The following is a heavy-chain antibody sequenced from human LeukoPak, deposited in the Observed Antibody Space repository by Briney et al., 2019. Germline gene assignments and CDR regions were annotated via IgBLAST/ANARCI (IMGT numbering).Heavy chain of an antibody. CDR2: INPNSGGT. CDR3: ASEVERGSGYYLHLFDY. CDR1: GYTFTGYY. Sequence: ASVKVSCKASGYTFTGYYMHWVRQAPGQGLGWMGWINPNSGGTNYAQKFQGRVTMTRDTSISTAYMELSRLRSDDTAVYYCASEVERGSGYYLHLFDYWGQGTLVTVSS. J-gene: IGHJ4*02. D-gene: IGHD3-22*01. V-gene: IGHV1-2*02.